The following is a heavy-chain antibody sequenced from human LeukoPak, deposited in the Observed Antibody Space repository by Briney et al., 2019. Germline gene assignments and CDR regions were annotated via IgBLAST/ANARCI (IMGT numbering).Heavy chain of an antibody. D-gene: IGHD3-10*01. CDR3: ARGGRYYGSGSYSSFDY. CDR2: ISAYNGNT. CDR1: GGSFSSYA. J-gene: IGHJ4*02. Sequence: ASVKVSCKASGGSFSSYAFSWLRQAPGQGLEWMGWISAYNGNTNYAQKLQGRVTMTTDTSTSTAYMELRSLRSDDTAVYYCARGGRYYGSGSYSSFDYWGQGTLVTVSS. V-gene: IGHV1-18*01.